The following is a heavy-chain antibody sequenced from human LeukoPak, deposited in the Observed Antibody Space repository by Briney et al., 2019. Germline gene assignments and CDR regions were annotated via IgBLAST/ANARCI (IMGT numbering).Heavy chain of an antibody. D-gene: IGHD7-27*01. Sequence: GGSLRLSCAASGFTFSSNGMLWVRQAPGKGLEWVAVIWYDGSKEYYADSAKGRFTISRDNSKNTLYLQMNSLRAEDTAVYYCARLLGSYFDYWGQGTLVTVSS. J-gene: IGHJ4*02. V-gene: IGHV3-33*01. CDR3: ARLLGSYFDY. CDR2: IWYDGSKE. CDR1: GFTFSSNG.